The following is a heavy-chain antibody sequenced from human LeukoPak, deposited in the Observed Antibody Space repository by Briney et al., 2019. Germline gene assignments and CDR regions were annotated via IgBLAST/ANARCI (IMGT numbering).Heavy chain of an antibody. CDR2: ISSSGSTI. CDR1: GFTFSDYY. J-gene: IGHJ6*03. V-gene: IGHV3-11*04. D-gene: IGHD2-2*02. CDR3: ARDRGYCSSTSCYSAYYMDV. Sequence: GGSLRLSCAASGFTFSDYYMSWIRQAPGKGLEWVSYISSSGSTIYYADSVKGRFTISRDNAKNSLYLQMNSLRAEDTAVYYCARDRGYCSSTSCYSAYYMDVWGKGTTVTVSS.